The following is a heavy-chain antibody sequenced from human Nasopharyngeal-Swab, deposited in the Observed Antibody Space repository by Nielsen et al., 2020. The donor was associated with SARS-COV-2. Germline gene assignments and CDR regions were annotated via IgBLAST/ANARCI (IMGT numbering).Heavy chain of an antibody. J-gene: IGHJ4*02. CDR3: ARDVGGRDNY. CDR2: IDTDGTIT. Sequence: WILQPPGKGLLWVSRIDTDGTITDYADSVKGRFTISRDNAKNTLYLQMNSLRAEDTAVYYCARDVGGRDNYWGQGALVTVSS. V-gene: IGHV3-74*01. D-gene: IGHD2-15*01.